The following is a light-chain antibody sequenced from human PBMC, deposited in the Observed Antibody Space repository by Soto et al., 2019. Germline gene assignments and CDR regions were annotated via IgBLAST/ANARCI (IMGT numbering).Light chain of an antibody. V-gene: IGKV1-16*02. Sequence: DIQMTQSPSSLSAAVGDRVTITCRASQDIRYHLAWFQQKPGRAPKSLIYAASNLQSGVPSKFSGSGSGTDFTLTISSLQPEDFATYSCQQLNSYPLTFGGGTKVEIK. CDR3: QQLNSYPLT. CDR1: QDIRYH. CDR2: AAS. J-gene: IGKJ4*01.